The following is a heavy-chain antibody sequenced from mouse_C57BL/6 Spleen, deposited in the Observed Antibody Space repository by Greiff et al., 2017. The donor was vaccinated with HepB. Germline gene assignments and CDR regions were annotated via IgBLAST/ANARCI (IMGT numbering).Heavy chain of an antibody. CDR1: GFTFSDYY. J-gene: IGHJ1*03. V-gene: IGHV5-16*01. CDR3: AREMVTGYFDV. D-gene: IGHD2-2*01. Sequence: DVKLVESEGGLVQPGSSMKLSCTASGFTFSDYYMAWVRQVPEKGLEWVANINYDGSSTYYLDSLKSRFIISRDNAKNILYLQMSSLKSEDTATYYCAREMVTGYFDVWGTGTTVTVSS. CDR2: INYDGSST.